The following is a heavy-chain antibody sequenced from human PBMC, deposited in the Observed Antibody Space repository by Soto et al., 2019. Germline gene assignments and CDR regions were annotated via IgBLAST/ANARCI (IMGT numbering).Heavy chain of an antibody. CDR2: ISAYNGNT. D-gene: IGHD3-10*01. CDR1: GYTFTSYG. V-gene: IGHV1-18*01. Sequence: QVQLVQSGAEVKKPGASVKVSCKASGYTFTSYGISWVRQAPGQGLEWMGWISAYNGNTNYAQKLQGRVTMTTDTSTRTHCMELRSLRSDDTAVYYCARVWGITMVRGVSPPLFDYWGQGTLVTVSS. J-gene: IGHJ4*02. CDR3: ARVWGITMVRGVSPPLFDY.